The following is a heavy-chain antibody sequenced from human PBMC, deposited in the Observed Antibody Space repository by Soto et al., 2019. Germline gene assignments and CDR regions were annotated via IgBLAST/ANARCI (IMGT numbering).Heavy chain of an antibody. CDR2: INQDGSER. CDR3: VCGGNFFVY. Sequence: EVQLVESGGGLVQPGGSLRLPCAASGFTFSTYWMTWVRQPPGKGLEWVASINQDGSERYDVDSGRGRCTISRDNAKNSLYLQMNSLRAEDTAVYYCVCGGNFFVYWGQGTLVTVSP. D-gene: IGHD3-16*01. CDR1: GFTFSTYW. V-gene: IGHV3-7*01. J-gene: IGHJ4*02.